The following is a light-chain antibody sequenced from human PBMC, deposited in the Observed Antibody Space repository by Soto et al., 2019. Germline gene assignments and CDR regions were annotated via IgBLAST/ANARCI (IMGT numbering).Light chain of an antibody. V-gene: IGKV1-5*03. Sequence: DIQMTQSPSTLSASVGDRVTITCRASQSISSWLAWYQQKPGKAPKLLIYKASSLESGVPSRFSGSGSGTEFTLTISSLQPDDFATYYCQHYDSSSPYSFGLGTRLEL. CDR1: QSISSW. CDR3: QHYDSSSPYS. CDR2: KAS. J-gene: IGKJ2*03.